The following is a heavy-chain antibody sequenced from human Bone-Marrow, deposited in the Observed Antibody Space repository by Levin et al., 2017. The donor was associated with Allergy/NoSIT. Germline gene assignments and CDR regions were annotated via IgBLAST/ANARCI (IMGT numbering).Heavy chain of an antibody. CDR3: AKWRDYYHILEY. CDR1: GGSISTYN. V-gene: IGHV4-59*01. Sequence: SQTLSLTCIVSGGSISTYNWSWMRQPPGKGLEWIGYIHSSGSTDFNPSLKSRVTISVDTSKNQFSLKLTSVTAEDTAVYYCAKWRDYYHILEYWGQGALVTVSS. J-gene: IGHJ4*02. CDR2: IHSSGST. D-gene: IGHD3-22*01.